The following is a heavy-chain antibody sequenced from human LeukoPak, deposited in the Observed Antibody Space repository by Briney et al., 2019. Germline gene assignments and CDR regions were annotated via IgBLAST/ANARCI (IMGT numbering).Heavy chain of an antibody. CDR2: IYHNGGT. J-gene: IGHJ4*02. V-gene: IGHV4-4*07. CDR1: GGSIRGSY. D-gene: IGHD6-13*01. Sequence: PSETLSLTCTVSGGSIRGSYWSWIRQPAGKRLEWIGRIYHNGGTNDNPSLKSRVSMSVDTSKNQFSLKLSSVTAADTAVYYCARHSIAAAGSTVDYWGQGTLVTVSS. CDR3: ARHSIAAAGSTVDY.